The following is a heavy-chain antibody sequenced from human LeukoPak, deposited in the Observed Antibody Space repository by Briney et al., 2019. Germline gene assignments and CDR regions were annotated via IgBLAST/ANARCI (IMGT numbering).Heavy chain of an antibody. D-gene: IGHD6-19*01. J-gene: IGHJ4*02. V-gene: IGHV1-2*02. CDR1: GYTFTGYY. CDR3: ARLPLTINSSGHGYYFDY. CDR2: INPNSGGT. Sequence: ASVKVSCKASGYTFTGYYMHWVRQAPGQGLEWMGWINPNSGGTNYAQKFQGRVTMTRDTSISTAYMELSRLRSDDTAVYYCARLPLTINSSGHGYYFDYWGQGTLVTVSS.